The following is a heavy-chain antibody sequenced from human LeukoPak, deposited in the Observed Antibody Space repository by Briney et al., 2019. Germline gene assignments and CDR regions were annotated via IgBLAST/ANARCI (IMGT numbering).Heavy chain of an antibody. CDR3: ARGAYGSGSYLAY. V-gene: IGHV4-59*01. CDR1: GGSISSYY. D-gene: IGHD3-10*01. CDR2: IYYSGST. Sequence: SETLSLTCTVSGGSISSYYWNWIRESPGKGLEWIGYIYYSGSTNYNPSLKSRVTISLDTSKNQFSLKLSSVTAADTAVYYCARGAYGSGSYLAYWGQGTLVTVSS. J-gene: IGHJ4*02.